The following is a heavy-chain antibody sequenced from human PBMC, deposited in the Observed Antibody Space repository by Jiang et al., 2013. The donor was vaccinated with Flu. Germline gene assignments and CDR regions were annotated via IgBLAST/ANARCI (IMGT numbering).Heavy chain of an antibody. V-gene: IGHV1-46*01. CDR3: ARGRASCSTPSCSFRGWFDP. D-gene: IGHD2-2*01. CDR1: GYSFTNYY. Sequence: SGAEVKKPGASVKVSCKASGYSFTNYYIHWVRQAPGQGLEWMGIINPDGGSTSYTGKFQGRVTMTRDTSTSTVYMELSDLRPEDTAVYSCARGRASCSTPSCSFRGWFDPWGQGTLVTVSS. CDR2: INPDGGST. J-gene: IGHJ5*02.